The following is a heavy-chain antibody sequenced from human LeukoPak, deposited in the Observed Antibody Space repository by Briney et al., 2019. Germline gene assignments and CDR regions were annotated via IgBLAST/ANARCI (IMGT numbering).Heavy chain of an antibody. D-gene: IGHD3-22*01. CDR3: ATTGHYDSSGYNWFHS. V-gene: IGHV3-7*01. CDR1: GFSFSSYW. J-gene: IGHJ5*01. CDR2: IKQDGSEK. Sequence: PGGSLRLSCGAYGFSFSSYWMSWVRQAPGKGLEWVANIKQDGSEKYYVDSVKGRFTISRDNAKNSLFLQMNSLRAEDTAVYYCATTGHYDSSGYNWFHSWGQGTLVTVSS.